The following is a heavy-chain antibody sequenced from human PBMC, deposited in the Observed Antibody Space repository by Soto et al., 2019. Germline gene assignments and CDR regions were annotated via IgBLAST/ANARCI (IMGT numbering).Heavy chain of an antibody. CDR3: ARTPPGIFWYLDL. CDR2: IYYSGNT. CDR1: GGSISSGGYS. J-gene: IGHJ2*01. V-gene: IGHV4-31*03. D-gene: IGHD3-10*01. Sequence: QVQLQESGPGLVKPSQTLSLTCTVSGGSISSGGYSWSWIRQHPGKGLECIGYIYYSGNTYYNPPLRRRVPMSLDTSKNQFSLKRSSVTAADTAVYYCARTPPGIFWYLDLWGRGTLVTVSS.